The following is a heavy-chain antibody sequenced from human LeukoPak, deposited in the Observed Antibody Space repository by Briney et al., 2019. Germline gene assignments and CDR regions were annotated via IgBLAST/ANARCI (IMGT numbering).Heavy chain of an antibody. CDR1: GGSISSYY. CDR2: IYYSGST. CDR3: ARHSGSSPHYFDY. Sequence: SETLSLTCTVSGGSISSYYWSWLRQPPGKGLEWIGFIYYSGSTHYKSSLKSRVTISVDTSKNQFSLRLTSVTAADTAVYYCARHSGSSPHYFDYWGQGTLVTVSS. V-gene: IGHV4-59*08. J-gene: IGHJ4*02. D-gene: IGHD1-26*01.